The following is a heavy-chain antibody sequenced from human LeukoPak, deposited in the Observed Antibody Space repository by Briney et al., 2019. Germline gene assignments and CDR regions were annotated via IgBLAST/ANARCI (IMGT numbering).Heavy chain of an antibody. V-gene: IGHV3-23*01. CDR3: VKGMDIAMVSAFDY. Sequence: GGSLRLSCAASGFTFSSYAMSWVRQAPGKGLEWVSAISGSGSSTYYADSVKGRFTISRDNSKNTLYLQMSSLRAEDTAVYYCVKGMDIAMVSAFDYWGQGTLIAVSS. D-gene: IGHD5-18*01. J-gene: IGHJ4*02. CDR1: GFTFSSYA. CDR2: ISGSGSST.